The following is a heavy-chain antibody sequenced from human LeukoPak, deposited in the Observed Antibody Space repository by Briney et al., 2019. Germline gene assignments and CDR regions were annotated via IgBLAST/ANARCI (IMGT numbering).Heavy chain of an antibody. CDR3: AREEQWLVPGPFDY. J-gene: IGHJ4*02. CDR2: ISSSSSYI. Sequence: GGSLRLPCAASGFTFSSYSMNWVRQAPGKGLEWVSSISSSSSYIYYADSVKGRFTISRDNAKNSLYLQVNSLRAEDTAVYYCAREEQWLVPGPFDYWGQGTLVTVSS. CDR1: GFTFSSYS. V-gene: IGHV3-21*01. D-gene: IGHD6-19*01.